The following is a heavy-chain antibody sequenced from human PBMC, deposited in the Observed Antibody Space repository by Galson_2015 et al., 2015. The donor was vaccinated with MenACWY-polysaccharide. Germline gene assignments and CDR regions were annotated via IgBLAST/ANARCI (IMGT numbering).Heavy chain of an antibody. D-gene: IGHD3-16*01. Sequence: CAISGDSVSSNSAAWSWIRQSPSRGLEWLGRTYYRSRWCNDYTVSVKSRITFNPDTSKNQFSLQLNSVTPEDTAVYYCASHLIMILFGGVILILYYYRMDVWGQGTTVTVSS. CDR3: ASHLIMILFGGVILILYYYRMDV. CDR1: GDSVSSNSAA. J-gene: IGHJ6*02. V-gene: IGHV6-1*01. CDR2: TYYRSRWCN.